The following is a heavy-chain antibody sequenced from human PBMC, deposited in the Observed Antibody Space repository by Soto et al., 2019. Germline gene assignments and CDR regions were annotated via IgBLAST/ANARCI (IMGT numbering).Heavy chain of an antibody. J-gene: IGHJ4*02. V-gene: IGHV3-30*03. Sequence: VQLVESGGGVVQPGRSLRLSCAASGFTFSDYAMHWVRQAPGKGLEWVAVVSHDGRNTHYADSVKGRFTISRDSSKNTVSLEMTSLRAXXTXXXXXXXXXXXXLVTSDFNYWGQGALVTVXX. D-gene: IGHD6-19*01. CDR3: XXXXXXXLVTSDFNY. CDR2: VSHDGRNT. CDR1: GFTFSDYA.